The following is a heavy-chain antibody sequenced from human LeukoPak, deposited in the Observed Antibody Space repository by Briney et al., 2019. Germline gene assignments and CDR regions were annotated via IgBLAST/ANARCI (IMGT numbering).Heavy chain of an antibody. CDR2: MSSSGSMT. V-gene: IGHV3-48*03. D-gene: IGHD5-24*01. CDR1: GFSFSNYE. Sequence: GGSLRLSCAASGFSFSNYEMNWVRQTPGKGLEWVSYMSSSGSMTWYADSVKGRFTISRDNAKNSLYLQMNSLRAGDTAVYYCARTIEMATISYFDYWGQGTLVTVSS. CDR3: ARTIEMATISYFDY. J-gene: IGHJ4*02.